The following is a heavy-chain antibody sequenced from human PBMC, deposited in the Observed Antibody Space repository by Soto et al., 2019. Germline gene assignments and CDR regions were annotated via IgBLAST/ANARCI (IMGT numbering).Heavy chain of an antibody. J-gene: IGHJ6*02. CDR3: ARDAHSWFQAYYYYGMDV. CDR1: GGTFSSYA. D-gene: IGHD6-13*01. V-gene: IGHV1-69*06. CDR2: IIPIFGTA. Sequence: QVQLVQSGAEVKKPGSSVKVSCKASGGTFSSYAISWVRQAPGQGLEWMGGIIPIFGTANYAQKFQGRVTITADKSTSTAYMELSSLRSEDTAVYYCARDAHSWFQAYYYYGMDVWGQGTTVIVSS.